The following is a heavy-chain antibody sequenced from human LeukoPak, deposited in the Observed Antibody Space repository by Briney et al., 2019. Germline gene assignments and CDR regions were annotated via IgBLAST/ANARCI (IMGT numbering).Heavy chain of an antibody. CDR2: IWYDGSNK. J-gene: IGHJ5*02. CDR1: GFTFSSYG. D-gene: IGHD2-2*01. V-gene: IGHV3-33*01. Sequence: GGSLRLSCAASGFTFSSYGMHWVRQAPGKGLEWVAVIWYDGSNKYYADSVKGRFTISRDNAKNSLYLQMNSLRAEDTAVYYCARYHPWFDPWGQGTLVTVSS. CDR3: ARYHPWFDP.